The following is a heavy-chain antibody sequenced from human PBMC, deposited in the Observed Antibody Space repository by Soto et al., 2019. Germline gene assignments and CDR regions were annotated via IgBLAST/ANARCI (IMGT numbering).Heavy chain of an antibody. CDR1: GFTFSSYV. J-gene: IGHJ4*02. CDR2: TSCDGSNI. Sequence: QVQLVESGGGVVQPGTSLRLSCVGSGFTFSSYVIHWVRQAPGKGLEWVALTSCDGSNIFYGDAVKCRFTRSRHNTRNTVELQMHSITFEDTDFYSCARAGTTGGLSVWGQGTLVSVSS. CDR3: ARAGTTGGLSV. V-gene: IGHV3-33*05. D-gene: IGHD3-10*01.